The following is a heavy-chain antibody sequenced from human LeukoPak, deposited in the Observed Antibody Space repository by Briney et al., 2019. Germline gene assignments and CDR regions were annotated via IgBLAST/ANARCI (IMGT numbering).Heavy chain of an antibody. V-gene: IGHV4-4*07. Sequence: PSETLSLTCTVSGVSISSYYWSWIRQPAGKGLEWIGRIYTSGSTNYNPSLKSRVTMSVDTSKNQFSLKLSSVTAADTAVYYCARIMGSGSYTGAFDIWGQGTMVTVSS. CDR1: GVSISSYY. CDR2: IYTSGST. CDR3: ARIMGSGSYTGAFDI. J-gene: IGHJ3*02. D-gene: IGHD1-26*01.